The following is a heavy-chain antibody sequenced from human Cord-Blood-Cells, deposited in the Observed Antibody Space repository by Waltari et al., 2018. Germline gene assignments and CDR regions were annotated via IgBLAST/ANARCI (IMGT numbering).Heavy chain of an antibody. V-gene: IGHV3-9*01. Sequence: EVQLVESGGGLVQPGRSLRLSCAASGFTFDDYAMHWVRQAPGKGLEWVAGISWNSGSIGDADSVKGQFTISRDNAKNSLYMQMNSLRAEDTALYYCAKDVTRAGFDAFDIWGQGTMVTVSS. D-gene: IGHD6-13*01. J-gene: IGHJ3*02. CDR3: AKDVTRAGFDAFDI. CDR2: ISWNSGSI. CDR1: GFTFDDYA.